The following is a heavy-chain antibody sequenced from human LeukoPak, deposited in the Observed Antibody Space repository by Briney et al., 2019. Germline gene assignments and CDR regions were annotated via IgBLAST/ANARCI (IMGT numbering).Heavy chain of an antibody. CDR3: ARAGGSGSYCDY. CDR2: ISSSSSYI. D-gene: IGHD3-10*01. CDR1: GFTFSSYS. Sequence: NPGGSLRLSCAASGFTFSSYSMNWVRQAPGKGLEWVSSISSSSSYIYYADSVKGRFTISRDNAKNSLYLQMNSLRAEDTAVYYCARAGGSGSYCDYWGQGTLVTVSS. J-gene: IGHJ4*02. V-gene: IGHV3-21*01.